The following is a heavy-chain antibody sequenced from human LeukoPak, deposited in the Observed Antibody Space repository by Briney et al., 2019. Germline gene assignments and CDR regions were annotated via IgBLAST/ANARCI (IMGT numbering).Heavy chain of an antibody. Sequence: GGSLRLSCAASGFTLSSYGMHWVRQAPGKGLEWVAVISYDGGNKYYADSVEGRFTISRDNSKNTLYLQMNSLRAEDTAVFYCAKDHRYDNYYYGMDVWGQGTTVIVSS. V-gene: IGHV3-30*18. J-gene: IGHJ6*02. CDR2: ISYDGGNK. CDR1: GFTLSSYG. D-gene: IGHD3-9*01. CDR3: AKDHRYDNYYYGMDV.